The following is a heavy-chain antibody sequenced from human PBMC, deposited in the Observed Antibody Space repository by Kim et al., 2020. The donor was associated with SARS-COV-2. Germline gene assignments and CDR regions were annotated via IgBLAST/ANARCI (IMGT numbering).Heavy chain of an antibody. CDR2: ISGSGGST. J-gene: IGHJ6*02. D-gene: IGHD6-19*01. CDR3: AKKAVAGTTRYYYYGMDV. V-gene: IGHV3-23*01. CDR1: GFTFSSYA. Sequence: GGSLRLSCAASGFTFSSYAMSWVRQAPGKGLEWVSAISGSGGSTYYADSVKGRFTISRDNSKNTLYLQMNSLRAEDTAVYYCAKKAVAGTTRYYYYGMDVWGQGTTVTVSS.